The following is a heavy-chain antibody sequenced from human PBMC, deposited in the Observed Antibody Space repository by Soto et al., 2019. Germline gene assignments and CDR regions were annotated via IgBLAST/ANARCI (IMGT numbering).Heavy chain of an antibody. Sequence: PGGSLRLSCAASGFTLSNFWMHWVRQAPGKGLEWVSRINSDGRSTSYVDSVKGRFTISRDNANNTLYLEMNSLRAEDTAVYFCARGGRYRQNYYFGMDVWGQGPTVTV. CDR3: ARGGRYRQNYYFGMDV. CDR2: INSDGRST. CDR1: GFTLSNFW. J-gene: IGHJ6*02. V-gene: IGHV3-74*01. D-gene: IGHD1-26*01.